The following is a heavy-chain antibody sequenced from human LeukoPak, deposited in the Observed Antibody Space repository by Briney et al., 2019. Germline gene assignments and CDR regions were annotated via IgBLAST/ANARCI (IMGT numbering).Heavy chain of an antibody. CDR2: TRSKSDGGTA. D-gene: IGHD1-1*01. CDR1: GFTFSKAW. V-gene: IGHV3-15*01. J-gene: IGHJ4*02. Sequence: GESLRLSCAASGFTFSKAWMTWVRQAPGKGLQWVGRTRSKSDGGTADYAAPMKGRFTISRDDLKNTLYLQMNSLKTEDTAVYYCTTGTGTTDYWGQGTLVTVSS. CDR3: TTGTGTTDY.